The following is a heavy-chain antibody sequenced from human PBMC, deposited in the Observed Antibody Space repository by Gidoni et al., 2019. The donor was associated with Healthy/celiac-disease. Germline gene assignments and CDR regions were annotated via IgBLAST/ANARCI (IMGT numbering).Heavy chain of an antibody. CDR3: ARARMGRGDYYYGMDV. Sequence: EVQLVESGGGLVQPGGSLRLSCAASGFTVSRNYMSWVRQAPGKGLEWVSVIYSGGSTYYADSVKGRFTISRHNSKNTLYLQMNSLRAEDTAVYYCARARMGRGDYYYGMDVWGQGTTVTVS. CDR1: GFTVSRNY. D-gene: IGHD3-10*01. V-gene: IGHV3-53*04. J-gene: IGHJ6*02. CDR2: IYSGGST.